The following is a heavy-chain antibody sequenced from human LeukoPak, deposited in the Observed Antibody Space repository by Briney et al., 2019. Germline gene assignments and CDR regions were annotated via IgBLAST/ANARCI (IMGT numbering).Heavy chain of an antibody. Sequence: TGGSLRLSCAASGFTFSSYAMSWVRQAPGKGLEWVSAISGSGGSTYYADSVKGRFTISRDNSKNTLQMNSLRAEDTAVYYCAKGSRYSGYDFAFDYWGQGTLVTVSS. CDR3: AKGSRYSGYDFAFDY. J-gene: IGHJ4*02. CDR1: GFTFSSYA. CDR2: ISGSGGST. V-gene: IGHV3-23*01. D-gene: IGHD5-12*01.